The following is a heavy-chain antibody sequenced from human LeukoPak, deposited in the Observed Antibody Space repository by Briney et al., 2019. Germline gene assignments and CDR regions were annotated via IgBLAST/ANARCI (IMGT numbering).Heavy chain of an antibody. D-gene: IGHD1-26*01. J-gene: IGHJ4*02. V-gene: IGHV4-39*01. CDR2: IYYSGST. CDR3: ARQGYSDFSSRPFDY. CDR1: GGSISSSGYY. Sequence: PSETLSLSCTVSGGSISSSGYYWGWIRPPPGKGLEWVGSIYYSGSTYYNPSLKRRVTISVDTSKNQFSLRLNSVNAADTAVFYCARQGYSDFSSRPFDYWGQGTLVTVSS.